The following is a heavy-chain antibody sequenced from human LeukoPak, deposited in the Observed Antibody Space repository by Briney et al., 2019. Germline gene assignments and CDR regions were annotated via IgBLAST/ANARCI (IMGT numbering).Heavy chain of an antibody. V-gene: IGHV4-4*02. Sequence: RPSGTLSLTCAVSGGSVSSSNWWTRVRQPPGKGLEWIGAIYHSGTTTYNPSLKSRVTISVDKSKNQFSLKLSSVTAADTAVYYCARRGDGYGHFDFWGQGTLVTVSS. CDR2: IYHSGTT. J-gene: IGHJ4*02. CDR1: GGSVSSSNW. CDR3: ARRGDGYGHFDF. D-gene: IGHD5-24*01.